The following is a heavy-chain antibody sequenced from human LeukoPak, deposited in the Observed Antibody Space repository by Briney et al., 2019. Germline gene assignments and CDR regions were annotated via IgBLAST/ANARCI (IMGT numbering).Heavy chain of an antibody. D-gene: IGHD3-9*01. CDR2: IHSSGNT. CDR1: GGSVSSGGYY. J-gene: IGHJ5*02. CDR3: ATGYGSGWFDP. Sequence: SETLSLTCTVSGGSVSSGGYYRGWIRQHPGKGLEWIGYIHSSGNTYYNPSLQSRSIISVDTSKNQVSLTLSSVTAADTAVYFCATGYGSGWFDPWGQGTLVTVSS. V-gene: IGHV4-31*03.